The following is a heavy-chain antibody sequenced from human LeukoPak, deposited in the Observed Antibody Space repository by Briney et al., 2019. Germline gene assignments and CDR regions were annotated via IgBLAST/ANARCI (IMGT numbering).Heavy chain of an antibody. Sequence: PSETLSLTCTVSGGSISGYYWSWIRQPPGKGLECVGYISYRGRTNYNPSLKSRLTISVDKSKKQFSLKLSFVPAGDKAIYYCGRDGRAGSLFAYWGQGTLVTVSS. CDR3: GRDGRAGSLFAY. D-gene: IGHD6-19*01. J-gene: IGHJ4*02. CDR1: GGSISGYY. V-gene: IGHV4-59*01. CDR2: ISYRGRT.